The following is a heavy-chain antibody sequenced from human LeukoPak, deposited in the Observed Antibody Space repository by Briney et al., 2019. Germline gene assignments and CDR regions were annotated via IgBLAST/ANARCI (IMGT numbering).Heavy chain of an antibody. D-gene: IGHD1-1*01. V-gene: IGHV4-4*07. Sequence: SETLSLTCTVSGGSIISYYWSWIRQPAGKGLEWIGRIYTSGSTNYNPSLKSRVTISVDTSKNQFSLKLSSVTAADTAVYYCARLSNWRGIDYWGQGTLVTVSS. J-gene: IGHJ4*02. CDR2: IYTSGST. CDR3: ARLSNWRGIDY. CDR1: GGSIISYY.